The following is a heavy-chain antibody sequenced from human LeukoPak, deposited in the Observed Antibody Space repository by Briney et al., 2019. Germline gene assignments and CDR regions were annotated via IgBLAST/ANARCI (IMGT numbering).Heavy chain of an antibody. CDR1: GFTFSSYW. D-gene: IGHD2-2*01. Sequence: PGGSLRLSCAASGFTFSSYWMSWVRQAPGKGLEWVANIKQDGSENYYVDSVKGRFTISRDKAKNSVYLQMNSLRAEDTAVYYCARSSSGVFDIWGQGTMVTVSS. CDR2: IKQDGSEN. V-gene: IGHV3-7*01. CDR3: ARSSSGVFDI. J-gene: IGHJ3*02.